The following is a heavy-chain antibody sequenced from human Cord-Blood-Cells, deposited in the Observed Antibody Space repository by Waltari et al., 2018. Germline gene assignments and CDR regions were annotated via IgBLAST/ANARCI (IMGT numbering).Heavy chain of an antibody. D-gene: IGHD3-10*01. CDR3: ARHEGMWFDP. Sequence: QLQLQESGPGLVKPSETLSLTCTVSGGSIRSSSYYCGWIRQPPGKVLEWIGSIYYSGSTYYNPSLKSRVTISVDTSKNQFSLKLSSVTAADTAVYYCARHEGMWFDPWGQGTLVTVSS. CDR1: GGSIRSSSYY. J-gene: IGHJ5*02. V-gene: IGHV4-39*01. CDR2: IYYSGST.